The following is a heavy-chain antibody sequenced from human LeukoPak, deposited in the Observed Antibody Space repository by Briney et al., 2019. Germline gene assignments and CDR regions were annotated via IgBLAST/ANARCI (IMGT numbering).Heavy chain of an antibody. CDR1: GYTFTSYA. J-gene: IGHJ5*02. CDR3: ARVPGQLVSQFDP. Sequence: GASVKVSCKASGYTFTSYAMHWVRQAPGQRLEWMGWINAGNGNIKYSQKFQGRVTITRDTSASTAYMELSSLRSEDTAVYYCARVPGQLVSQFDPWGQGTLVTVSS. D-gene: IGHD6-13*01. CDR2: INAGNGNI. V-gene: IGHV1-3*01.